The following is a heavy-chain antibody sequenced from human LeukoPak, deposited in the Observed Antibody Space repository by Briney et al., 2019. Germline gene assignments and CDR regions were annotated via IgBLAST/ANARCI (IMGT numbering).Heavy chain of an antibody. Sequence: SETLSLTCTVSGYSISSGYYWGWIRQPPGKGLEWIGSIYHSGSTYYNPSLKSRVTISVDTSKNQFSLKLSSVTAADTAVYYCARSLRGSGSYSNSYYYYMDVWGKGTTVTVSS. J-gene: IGHJ6*03. CDR3: ARSLRGSGSYSNSYYYYMDV. D-gene: IGHD3-10*01. CDR1: GYSISSGYY. V-gene: IGHV4-38-2*02. CDR2: IYHSGST.